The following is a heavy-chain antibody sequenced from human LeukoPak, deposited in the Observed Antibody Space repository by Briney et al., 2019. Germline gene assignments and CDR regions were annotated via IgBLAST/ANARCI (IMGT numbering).Heavy chain of an antibody. V-gene: IGHV4-59*01. J-gene: IGHJ4*02. CDR2: IYYSGVT. Sequence: PSETLSLTCTISGGPMNNYYWGCIRQPPGKGLEWLGYIYYSGVTDYNPSLKSRVTISIDTSKSQFSLKVSSVTAADTAVYYCARLGSQLWRYFDYWGQGTLVTVSS. D-gene: IGHD5-18*01. CDR3: ARLGSQLWRYFDY. CDR1: GGPMNNYY.